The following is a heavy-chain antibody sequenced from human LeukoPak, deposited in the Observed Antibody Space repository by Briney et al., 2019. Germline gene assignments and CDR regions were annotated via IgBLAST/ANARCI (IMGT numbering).Heavy chain of an antibody. CDR2: MNPNSGNT. D-gene: IGHD5-12*01. V-gene: IGHV1-8*01. CDR1: GYTFTSYD. CDR3: ARQDIVATIGEN. Sequence: GASVKVSCKASGYTFTSYDINWARQATGQGLEWMGWMNPNSGNTGYAQKFQGRVTMTRNTSISTAYMELSSLRSEDTAVYYCARQDIVATIGENWGQGTLVTVSS. J-gene: IGHJ4*02.